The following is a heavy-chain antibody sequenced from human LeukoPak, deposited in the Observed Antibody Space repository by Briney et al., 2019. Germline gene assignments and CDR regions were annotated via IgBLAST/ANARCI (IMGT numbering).Heavy chain of an antibody. CDR2: ITASGTAM. D-gene: IGHD1-26*01. CDR1: GFTFSNAY. J-gene: IGHJ4*02. Sequence: GGSLRLSCAASGFTFSNAYMNWVRQAPGKGLEWVSHITASGTAMFYADSVKGRFTISRDNAKNPLYLQMNSLRDEDTAVYYCASSGSYRFDYWGQGTLVTVSS. V-gene: IGHV3-48*02. CDR3: ASSGSYRFDY.